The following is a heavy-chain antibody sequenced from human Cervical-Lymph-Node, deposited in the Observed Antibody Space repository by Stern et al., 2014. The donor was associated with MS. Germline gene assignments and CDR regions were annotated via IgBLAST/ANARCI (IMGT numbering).Heavy chain of an antibody. J-gene: IGHJ5*02. Sequence: VQLVESGPGLVKPSGTLSLTCAVSGGSISSSNWWSWVRQPPGKGLEWIGESYHTGRANYNPSLKSRVTISIDESKNQFSLNLSSVTAADTAVYYCAREPLGDTWGQGTLVTVSS. CDR1: GGSISSSNW. D-gene: IGHD3-16*01. CDR3: AREPLGDT. V-gene: IGHV4-4*02. CDR2: SYHTGRA.